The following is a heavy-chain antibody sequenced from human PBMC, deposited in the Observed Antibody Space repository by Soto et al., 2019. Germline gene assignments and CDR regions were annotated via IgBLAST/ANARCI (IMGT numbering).Heavy chain of an antibody. CDR3: AKDTGSGWPQGEKWFDP. D-gene: IGHD6-19*01. CDR2: ISWNSGSI. V-gene: IGHV3-9*01. CDR1: GFTFDDYA. Sequence: PGGSLRLSCAASGFTFDDYAMHWVRQAPGKGLEWVSGISWNSGSIGYADSVKGRFTISRDNAKNSLYLQMNSLRAEDTALYYCAKDTGSGWPQGEKWFDPWGQGTLVTVS. J-gene: IGHJ5*02.